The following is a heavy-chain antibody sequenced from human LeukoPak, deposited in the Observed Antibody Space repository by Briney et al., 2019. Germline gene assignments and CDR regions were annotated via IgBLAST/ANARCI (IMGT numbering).Heavy chain of an antibody. CDR3: ARYYYYMDV. Sequence: ASVKVSCKASGDTFTSYDFIWVRQAPGQGLEWMGWISAYNGNTNYAQKFQGRVTMTRDTSTSTVYMELSSLRSEDTAVYYCARYYYYMDVWGKGTTVTVSS. CDR1: GDTFTSYD. V-gene: IGHV1-18*01. J-gene: IGHJ6*03. CDR2: ISAYNGNT.